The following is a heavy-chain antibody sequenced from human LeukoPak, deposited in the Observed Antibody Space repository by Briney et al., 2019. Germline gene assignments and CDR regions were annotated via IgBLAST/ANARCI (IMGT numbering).Heavy chain of an antibody. D-gene: IGHD5-18*01. CDR3: AKKRGYSYGDFDY. CDR1: GFTLSSYS. J-gene: IGHJ4*02. Sequence: GGSLRLSCAASGFTLSSYSMNWVRQAPGKGLEWVSSISRSSAYIYYADSVKGRFTISRDNSKNTLYLQMNSLRAEDTAVYYCAKKRGYSYGDFDYWGQGTLVTVSS. CDR2: ISRSSAYI. V-gene: IGHV3-21*04.